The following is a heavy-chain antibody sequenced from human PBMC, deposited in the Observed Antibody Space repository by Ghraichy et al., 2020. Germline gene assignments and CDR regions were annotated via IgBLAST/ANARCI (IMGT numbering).Heavy chain of an antibody. D-gene: IGHD2-2*01. CDR2: IYYSGST. V-gene: IGHV4-39*01. CDR3: ARHVVVPAARSGWFDP. CDR1: GGSISSSSYY. Sequence: ESLNISCTVSGGSISSSSYYWGWIRQPPGKGLEWIGSIYYSGSTSYNPSLKSRVTISVDTSKNQFSLKLSSVTAADTAVYYCARHVVVPAARSGWFDPWGQGTLVTVSS. J-gene: IGHJ5*02.